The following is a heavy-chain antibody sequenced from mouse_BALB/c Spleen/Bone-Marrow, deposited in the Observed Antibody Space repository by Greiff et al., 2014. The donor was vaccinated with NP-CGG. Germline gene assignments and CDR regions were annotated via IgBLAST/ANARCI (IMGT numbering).Heavy chain of an antibody. V-gene: IGHV2-2*02. Sequence: VKLLQSGPGLVQPSQSLSITCTVSGFSLTTYGVHWVRQSPGKGLEWLGEIWTGGSTDYNAAFISRLTISKDNSKSQVFFEMNSLQANDTAIYYCARNHRGYYFDYWGQGTALTVSS. CDR1: GFSLTTYG. J-gene: IGHJ2*01. CDR3: ARNHRGYYFDY. CDR2: IWTGGST. D-gene: IGHD3-1*01.